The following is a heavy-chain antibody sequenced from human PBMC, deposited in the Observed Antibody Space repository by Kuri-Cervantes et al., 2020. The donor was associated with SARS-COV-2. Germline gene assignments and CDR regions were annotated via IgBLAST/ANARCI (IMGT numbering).Heavy chain of an antibody. V-gene: IGHV4-4*02. CDR3: ARGRVRSSGWPPTKYYFDY. D-gene: IGHD6-19*01. CDR1: GGSISSSNW. J-gene: IGHJ4*02. Sequence: GSLRLSCAVSGGSISSSNWWSWVRQPPGKGLEWIGEIYHSGSTNYNPSLKSRVTISVDKSKNQFSLKLSSVTAADTAVYYCARGRVRSSGWPPTKYYFDYWGQGTLVTVSS. CDR2: IYHSGST.